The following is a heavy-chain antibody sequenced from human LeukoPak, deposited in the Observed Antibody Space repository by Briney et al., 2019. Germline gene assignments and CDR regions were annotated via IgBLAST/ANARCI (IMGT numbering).Heavy chain of an antibody. V-gene: IGHV3-23*01. D-gene: IGHD4-17*01. CDR1: GFTFSSYA. CDR3: AKRDHDYGDYVASD. Sequence: GGSLRLSCAASGFTFSSYAMSWVRQAPGKGLEWASAISGSGGSTYYADSVKGRFTISRDNSKNTLYLQMNSLRAEDTAVYYCAKRDHDYGDYVASDWGQGTLVTVSS. CDR2: ISGSGGST. J-gene: IGHJ4*02.